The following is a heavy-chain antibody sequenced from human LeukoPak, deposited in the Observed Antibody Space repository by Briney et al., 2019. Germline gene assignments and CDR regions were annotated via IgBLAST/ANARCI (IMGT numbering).Heavy chain of an antibody. CDR3: AKEENYDFWSGYYPFDY. Sequence: GGSLRLSCVGSGLSISSNYMSWVRQAPGKGLEWVSAISGSGGSTYYADSVKGRFTISRDNSKNTLYLQMNSLRAEDTAVYYCAKEENYDFWSGYYPFDYWGQGTLVTVSS. CDR1: GLSISSNY. D-gene: IGHD3-3*01. V-gene: IGHV3-23*01. J-gene: IGHJ4*02. CDR2: ISGSGGST.